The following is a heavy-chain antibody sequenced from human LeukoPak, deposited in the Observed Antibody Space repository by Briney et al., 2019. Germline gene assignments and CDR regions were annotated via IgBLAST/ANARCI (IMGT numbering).Heavy chain of an antibody. D-gene: IGHD3-10*01. J-gene: IGHJ4*02. CDR3: AKSYASGSFYDY. CDR2: VSASGGRT. V-gene: IGHV3-23*01. CDR1: GFTFSSYG. Sequence: GGSLRLSCAASGFTFSSYGMSWVRQTPGKGLEWVSRVSASGGRTYYADSVKGRFTISRDNSKNTMSLQMNNLRADDTAVYFCAKSYASGSFYDYWGQGTLVTVSS.